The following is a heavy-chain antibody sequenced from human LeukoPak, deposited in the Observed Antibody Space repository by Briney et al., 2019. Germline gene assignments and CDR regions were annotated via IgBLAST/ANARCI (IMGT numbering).Heavy chain of an antibody. CDR1: GFTFDDYG. Sequence: GGSLRLSCAASGFTFDDYGMSWVRQAPGKGLEWVSGINWNGGSTGYADSVKGRFTISRDYSKNTLYLQMNSLRAEDTAVYYCARDGYYDSSGYSDWGQGTLVTVSS. CDR3: ARDGYYDSSGYSD. V-gene: IGHV3-20*04. CDR2: INWNGGST. D-gene: IGHD3-22*01. J-gene: IGHJ4*02.